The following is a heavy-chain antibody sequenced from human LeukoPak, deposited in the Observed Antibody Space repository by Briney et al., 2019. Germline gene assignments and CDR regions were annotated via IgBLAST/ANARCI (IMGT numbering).Heavy chain of an antibody. V-gene: IGHV3-15*01. CDR2: IKSKSDGGTT. CDR3: TTVPYYYDSSDYIYYFDY. Sequence: WIRQPPGKGLEWVGRIKSKSDGGTTDYDAPVKGRFTISRDDSKKTLYLQMNSLKTEDTAVYYCTTVPYYYDSSDYIYYFDYWGQGTLVTVSS. D-gene: IGHD3-22*01. J-gene: IGHJ4*02.